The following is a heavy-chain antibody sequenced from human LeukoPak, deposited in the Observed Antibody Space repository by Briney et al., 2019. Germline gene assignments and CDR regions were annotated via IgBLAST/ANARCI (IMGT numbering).Heavy chain of an antibody. CDR3: ASPFTSAGTVPLDPLGY. J-gene: IGHJ4*02. CDR1: GYTFTGYY. V-gene: IGHV1-2*06. D-gene: IGHD6-13*01. CDR2: INPNSGGT. Sequence: GASAKVSCKASGYTFTGYYMHWVRQAPGQGLEWMGRINPNSGGTNYAQKFQGRVTMTRDTSISTAYMELSRLRSDDTAVYYCASPFTSAGTVPLDPLGYCGQGTLVTVSS.